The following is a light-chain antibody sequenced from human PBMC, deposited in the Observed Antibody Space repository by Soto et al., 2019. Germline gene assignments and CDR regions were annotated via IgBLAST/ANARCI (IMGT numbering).Light chain of an antibody. CDR1: SSDIGSYNY. CDR3: SSYTTSSTYV. J-gene: IGLJ1*01. CDR2: DVS. Sequence: QSALTQPASVSGCPGQSITISCTGTSSDIGSYNYVSWYQQQPGKAPKLMIYDVSNRPSGVFDRFSGSKSGNTASLTISGLQAEDEADYSCSSYTTSSTYVFGTGTKVTVL. V-gene: IGLV2-14*01.